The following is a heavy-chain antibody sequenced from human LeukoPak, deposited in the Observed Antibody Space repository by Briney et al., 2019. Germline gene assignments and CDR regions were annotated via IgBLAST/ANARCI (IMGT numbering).Heavy chain of an antibody. D-gene: IGHD3-10*01. CDR1: GGTFSSYA. J-gene: IGHJ6*03. CDR2: IIPIFDTA. CDR3: ARDATVRGPYGGHHFYSYMDV. V-gene: IGHV1-69*13. Sequence: ASVKVSCKTSGGTFSSYAISWVRQAPGQGLEWIGDIIPIFDTANYAQKFQGRVTITADESATTSYMELSSLRSEDTAVYYCARDATVRGPYGGHHFYSYMDVWGKGTTVTISS.